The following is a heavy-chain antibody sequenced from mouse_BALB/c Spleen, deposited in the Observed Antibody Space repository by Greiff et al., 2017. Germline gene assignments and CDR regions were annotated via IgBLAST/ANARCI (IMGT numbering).Heavy chain of an antibody. CDR3: ARLRDYRYDGRFDY. CDR2: ISYSGST. Sequence: VQLKESGPSLVKPSQTLSLTCSVTGDSITSGYWNWIRKFPGNKLEYMGYISYSGSTYYNPSLKSRISITRDTSKNQYYLQLNSVTTEDTATYYCARLRDYRYDGRFDYWGQGTTLTVSS. J-gene: IGHJ2*01. D-gene: IGHD2-14*01. CDR1: GDSITSGY. V-gene: IGHV3-8*02.